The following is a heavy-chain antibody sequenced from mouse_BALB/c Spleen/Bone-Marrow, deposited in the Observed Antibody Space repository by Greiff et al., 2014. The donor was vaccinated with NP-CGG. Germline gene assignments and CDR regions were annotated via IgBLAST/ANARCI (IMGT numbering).Heavy chain of an antibody. V-gene: IGHV1-74*01. CDR2: IHPSDSET. Sequence: VQLQQSGAELVRPGASVKLSCKASGYSFTNYWMNWVKQRPGQGLEWIGMIHPSDSETRLNQKFKDKATLTVDKSSSTAYMQVSSPTSEDSAVCYCARFGNYEGFGYWGQGTLVTVSA. CDR3: ARFGNYEGFGY. CDR1: GYSFTNYW. D-gene: IGHD2-1*01. J-gene: IGHJ3*01.